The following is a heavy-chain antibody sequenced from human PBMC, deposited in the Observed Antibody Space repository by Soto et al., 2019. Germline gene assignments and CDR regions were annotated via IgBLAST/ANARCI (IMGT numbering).Heavy chain of an antibody. Sequence: GGSLRLSCAASGFTFSSYGMSWVRQAPGKGLEWVSGISGSGGSTYYSDSVRGRFTISRDNSKNTLYLEMNSLRAEDTAVYYCAKDSGIVGAEGTFYYDRWGQGTLVTVSS. CDR3: AKDSGIVGAEGTFYYDR. D-gene: IGHD1-26*01. CDR1: GFTFSSYG. CDR2: ISGSGGST. J-gene: IGHJ4*02. V-gene: IGHV3-23*01.